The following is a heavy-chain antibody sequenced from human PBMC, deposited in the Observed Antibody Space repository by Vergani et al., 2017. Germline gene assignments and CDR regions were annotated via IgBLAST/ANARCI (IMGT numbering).Heavy chain of an antibody. J-gene: IGHJ4*02. CDR1: GFTFSSYG. CDR3: ADLYGDDGFSPF. CDR2: IWYDGSNK. V-gene: IGHV3-33*01. D-gene: IGHD2-21*01. Sequence: QVQLVESGGGVVQPGRSLRLSCAASGFTFSSYGMHWVRQAPGKGLEWVAVIWYDGSNKYYADSVKGRFTISRDNSKNTLYLQMNSLRAEDTAFYYCADLYGDDGFSPFWGQGTLVTVSS.